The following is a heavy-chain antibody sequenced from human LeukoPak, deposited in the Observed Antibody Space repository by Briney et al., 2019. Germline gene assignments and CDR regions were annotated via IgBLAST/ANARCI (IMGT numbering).Heavy chain of an antibody. V-gene: IGHV3-21*01. CDR2: ISSSSSYT. D-gene: IGHD6-13*01. CDR3: ARDRNSNSWYDY. Sequence: GGSLRLSCAASGFTFSSYSMSWVRQAPGKGLEWVASISSSSSYTYYADSVKGRFTISRDNAKNSLYLQMNSLRDEDTAVYYCARDRNSNSWYDYWGQGTLVTVSS. CDR1: GFTFSSYS. J-gene: IGHJ4*02.